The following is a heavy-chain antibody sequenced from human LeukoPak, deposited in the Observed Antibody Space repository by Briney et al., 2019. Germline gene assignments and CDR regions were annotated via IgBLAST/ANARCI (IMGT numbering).Heavy chain of an antibody. CDR1: DYSISSGYY. CDR2: IYYSGSA. V-gene: IGHV4-61*01. CDR3: ARAKGDY. J-gene: IGHJ4*02. Sequence: SETLSLTCTVSDYSISSGYYWTWIRQPPGKGLEWIAYIYYSGSANYNPSLKSRVTISIDTSKNQFSLKLRSVTAADTAAYYCARAKGDYWGQGTLVTVSS.